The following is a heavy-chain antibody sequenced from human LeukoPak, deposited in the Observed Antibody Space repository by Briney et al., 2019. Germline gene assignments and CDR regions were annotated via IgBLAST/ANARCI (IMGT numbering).Heavy chain of an antibody. CDR2: INPSGGST. J-gene: IGHJ4*02. Sequence: ASVKVSCKASGYTFTSYCMHWVRQAPGQGLEWMGIINPSGGSTSYAQKFQGRVTMTRDTSTSTVYMELSSLRSEDTAVYYCAREPLWFGELSYYFDYWGQGTLVTVSS. D-gene: IGHD3-10*01. V-gene: IGHV1-46*01. CDR3: AREPLWFGELSYYFDY. CDR1: GYTFTSYC.